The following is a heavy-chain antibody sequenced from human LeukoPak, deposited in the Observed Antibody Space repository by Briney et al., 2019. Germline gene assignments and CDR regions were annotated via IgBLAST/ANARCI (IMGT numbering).Heavy chain of an antibody. D-gene: IGHD2-2*01. Sequence: AGGSLRLSCAASGFTFSSYGMHWVRQAPGKGLEWVAVISYDGSNKYYADSAKGRFTISRDNSKNTLYLQMNSLRAEDTAVYYCANPDIVVVPAARGMDVWGQGTTVTVSS. CDR3: ANPDIVVVPAARGMDV. V-gene: IGHV3-30*18. CDR2: ISYDGSNK. J-gene: IGHJ6*02. CDR1: GFTFSSYG.